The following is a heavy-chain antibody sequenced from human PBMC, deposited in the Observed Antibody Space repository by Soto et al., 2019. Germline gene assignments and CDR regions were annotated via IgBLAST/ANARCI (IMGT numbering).Heavy chain of an antibody. CDR2: IRSKANSYAT. Sequence: EVQLVESGGGLVQPGGSLKLSCAASGFTFSGSAMHWVRQASGKGLEWVGRIRSKANSYATAYAASVKGRFTISRDDSKNTAYLQMNSLKTEDTAVYYCVTLAVAGMGYWGQGTLVTVSS. V-gene: IGHV3-73*02. J-gene: IGHJ4*02. CDR3: VTLAVAGMGY. D-gene: IGHD6-19*01. CDR1: GFTFSGSA.